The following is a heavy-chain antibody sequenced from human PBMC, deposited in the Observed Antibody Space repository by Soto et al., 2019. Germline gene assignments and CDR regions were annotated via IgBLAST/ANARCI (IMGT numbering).Heavy chain of an antibody. CDR2: VYNSGST. V-gene: IGHV4-59*01. CDR1: GGSISSNY. D-gene: IGHD6-13*01. J-gene: IGHJ4*02. Sequence: SETLSLTCTVSGGSISSNYWTWIRQPQGKGLEWIGYVYNSGSTNYNPSLKSRVAISEDTSKSQFSLKVNSMTAADTAVYYCARYRREAVAGYTLDNWGQGILVTAPQ. CDR3: ARYRREAVAGYTLDN.